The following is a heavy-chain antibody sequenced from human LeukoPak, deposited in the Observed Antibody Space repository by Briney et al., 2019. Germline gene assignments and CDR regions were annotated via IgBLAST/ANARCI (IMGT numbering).Heavy chain of an antibody. J-gene: IGHJ3*02. CDR2: IYYSGST. D-gene: IGHD3-22*01. CDR1: GGPISSYY. CDR3: VAYYDTAFDI. V-gene: IGHV4-59*01. Sequence: SETLSLTCTVSGGPISSYYWSWIRQPPGKGLEWIGYIYYSGSTNYNPSLKSRVTISVDTSKNQFPLKLSSVTAADTAVYYCVAYYDTAFDIWGQGTMVTVSS.